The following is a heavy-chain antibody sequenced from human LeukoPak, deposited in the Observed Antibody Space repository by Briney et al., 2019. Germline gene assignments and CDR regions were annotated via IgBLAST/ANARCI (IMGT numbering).Heavy chain of an antibody. Sequence: GGSLRLSCAASGFTVSNKYMSWIRQAPGKGLEWVSYISSSDTYTNYADSVKGRFTISRDNAKNSLYLQMNSLRAEDTAVYYCARGPYSSGSSADYWGQGTLVTVSS. D-gene: IGHD6-19*01. J-gene: IGHJ4*02. CDR3: ARGPYSSGSSADY. CDR2: ISSSDTYT. V-gene: IGHV3-11*06. CDR1: GFTVSNKY.